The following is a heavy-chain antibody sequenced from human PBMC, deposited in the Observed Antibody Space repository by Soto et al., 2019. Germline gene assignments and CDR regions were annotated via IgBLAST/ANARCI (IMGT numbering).Heavy chain of an antibody. V-gene: IGHV4-59*01. D-gene: IGHD1-1*01. CDR3: ARDPGTPDHYGMDV. CDR1: WGYISIYY. CDR2: IYYSWSS. J-gene: IGHJ6*02. Sequence: TSEPLALTCTVSWGYISIYYWSWIRHPPGKGLEWIGYIYYSWSSNYNPSLKSRVTISVDTSKNQFSLKLSSVTAADTAVYYCARDPGTPDHYGMDVWGQGTTVTVS.